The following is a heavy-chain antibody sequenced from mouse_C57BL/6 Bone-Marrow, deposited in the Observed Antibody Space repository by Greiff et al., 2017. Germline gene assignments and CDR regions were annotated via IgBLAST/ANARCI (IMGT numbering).Heavy chain of an antibody. CDR1: GYTFTSYD. CDR2: IYPRDGST. Sequence: QVQLKESGPELVKPGASVKLSCKASGYTFTSYDINWVKQRPGQGLEWIGWIYPRDGSTKSNEKFKGKAPLTVDTSSSTAYMELHSLTSEDSAVYFCARLEFDGSSGDWYFDVWGTGTTVTVSS. V-gene: IGHV1-85*01. CDR3: ARLEFDGSSGDWYFDV. J-gene: IGHJ1*03. D-gene: IGHD1-1*01.